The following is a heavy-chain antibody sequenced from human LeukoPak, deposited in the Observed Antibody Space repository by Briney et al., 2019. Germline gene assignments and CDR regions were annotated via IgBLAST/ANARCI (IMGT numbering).Heavy chain of an antibody. CDR2: IIPIFGTA. CDR3: ARGIQLWLNYFDY. CDR1: GGTFSSYA. Sequence: SVKVSCKASGGTFSSYAISWVRQAHGQGLEWMGGIIPIFGTANYVQKFQGRVTITADESTSTAYMELSSLRSEDTAVYYCARGIQLWLNYFDYWGQGTLVTVSS. D-gene: IGHD5-18*01. V-gene: IGHV1-69*13. J-gene: IGHJ4*02.